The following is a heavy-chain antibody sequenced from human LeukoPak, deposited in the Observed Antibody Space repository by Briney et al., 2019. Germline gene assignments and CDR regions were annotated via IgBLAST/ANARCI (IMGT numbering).Heavy chain of an antibody. CDR1: RFTFSNYW. D-gene: IGHD6-19*01. CDR2: IREDGSEK. CDR3: ARDYGVAGLFDP. V-gene: IGHV3-7*01. Sequence: PGGSLRLSCTASRFTFSNYWTSWVRQAPGKGLEWVANIREDGSEKYYVDSVKGRFTISRDNAENSLYLQMNSLRAEDTAVYYCARDYGVAGLFDPWGQGTLVTVSS. J-gene: IGHJ5*02.